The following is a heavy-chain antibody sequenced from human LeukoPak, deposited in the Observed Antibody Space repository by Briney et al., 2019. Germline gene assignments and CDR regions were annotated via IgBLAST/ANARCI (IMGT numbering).Heavy chain of an antibody. D-gene: IGHD3-22*01. Sequence: ASVRVSCKASGYTFTSYAMNWVRQAPGQGLEWMGWINTNTGNPTYAQGFPGRFVFSLDTSVSTAYLQISSLKAEDTAVCYCARGGYYWEFDYWGQGTLVTVSS. J-gene: IGHJ4*02. CDR3: ARGGYYWEFDY. CDR1: GYTFTSYA. V-gene: IGHV7-4-1*02. CDR2: INTNTGNP.